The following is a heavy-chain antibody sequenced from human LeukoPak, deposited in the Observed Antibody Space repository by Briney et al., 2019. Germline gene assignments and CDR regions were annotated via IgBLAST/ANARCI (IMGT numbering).Heavy chain of an antibody. CDR1: GFTVSRNY. J-gene: IGHJ4*02. Sequence: GGSLRLSCVASGFTVSRNYMSWVRQAPGKGLEWVSVIYSGGSTYYADSVKGRFTVSRDNSKNTPYLQINSLRAEDTAVYYCATLYRGAYWGQGTLVTVSS. D-gene: IGHD3-16*01. V-gene: IGHV3-66*01. CDR3: ATLYRGAY. CDR2: IYSGGST.